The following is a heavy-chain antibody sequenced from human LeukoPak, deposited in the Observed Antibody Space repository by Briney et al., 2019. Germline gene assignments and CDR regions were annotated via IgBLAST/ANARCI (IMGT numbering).Heavy chain of an antibody. CDR3: ARGDPHGAYFDY. J-gene: IGHJ4*02. Sequence: PGESLRLSCATSGFAFSTYAMSWVRQAPGKGLEWVSVISSSSTYIYYSDSVRGRFTISRDNAKNSLYLQMNSLRAEDTAVYYCARGDPHGAYFDYWGQGALVTVSS. D-gene: IGHD5-24*01. V-gene: IGHV3-21*01. CDR1: GFAFSTYA. CDR2: ISSSSTYI.